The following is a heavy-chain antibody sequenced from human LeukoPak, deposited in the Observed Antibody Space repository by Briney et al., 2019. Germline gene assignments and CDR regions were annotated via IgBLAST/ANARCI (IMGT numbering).Heavy chain of an antibody. J-gene: IGHJ6*02. Sequence: SETLSLTCTASGGSISSYYWSWIRQPPGKGLEWIGYIYYSGSTNYNPSLKSRVTISVDTSKNQFSLKLSSVTAADTAVYYCARVTEDSSSWYGYYYYGMDVWGQGTTVTVSS. CDR2: IYYSGST. CDR1: GGSISSYY. D-gene: IGHD6-13*01. V-gene: IGHV4-59*01. CDR3: ARVTEDSSSWYGYYYYGMDV.